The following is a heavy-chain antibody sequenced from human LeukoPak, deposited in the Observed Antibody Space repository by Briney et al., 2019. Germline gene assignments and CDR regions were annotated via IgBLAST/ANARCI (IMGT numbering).Heavy chain of an antibody. J-gene: IGHJ3*02. CDR1: GFTFSDYY. Sequence: PGGSLRLSCAASGFTFSDYYMSWIPHAPGKGLEWVSYISSSGSTITYADSVKGRFTISRDHAKNSLYLQMNSLRAEDTAVYYCASYDDAFDIWGQGTMVTGSS. CDR3: ASYDDAFDI. V-gene: IGHV3-11*04. CDR2: ISSSGSTI. D-gene: IGHD3-16*01.